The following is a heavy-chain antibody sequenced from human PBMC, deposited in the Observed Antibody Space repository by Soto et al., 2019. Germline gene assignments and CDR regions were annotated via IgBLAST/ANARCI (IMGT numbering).Heavy chain of an antibody. CDR2: ISGSGGST. CDR1: GFTFSDYA. J-gene: IGHJ6*02. Sequence: GGSLRLSCVASGFTFSDYAMAWVRQSPGKGLEWVSSISGSGGSTYYADSVKGRFTISRDNSKNTVFLQMDSLRAEDTAVYYCAKDHGMDVWGQGATVTVSS. V-gene: IGHV3-23*01. CDR3: AKDHGMDV.